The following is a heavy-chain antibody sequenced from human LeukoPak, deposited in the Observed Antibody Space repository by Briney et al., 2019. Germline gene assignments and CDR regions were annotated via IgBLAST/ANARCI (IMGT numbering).Heavy chain of an antibody. D-gene: IGHD3-22*01. V-gene: IGHV5-10-1*01. CDR2: IDPSDSYT. CDR3: ARRSGTYFGTTGYLYFFDY. CDR1: GYSFTSNW. J-gene: IGHJ4*02. Sequence: GESLKISCKGSGYSFTSNWISWVRQMPGKGLEWMGRIDPSDSYTNYSPSFQGHVTISADKSISTAYLQWSSLKASDTAMYYCARRSGTYFGTTGYLYFFDYWGQGTLVTASS.